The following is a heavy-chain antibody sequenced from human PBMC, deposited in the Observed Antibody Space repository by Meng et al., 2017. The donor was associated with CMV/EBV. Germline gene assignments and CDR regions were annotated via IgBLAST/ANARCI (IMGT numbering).Heavy chain of an antibody. Sequence: GESLKISCAASGFTFSSYSMNWVRQAPGKGLEWVSSISSSSSYIYYADLVKGRFTISRDNAKNSLYLQMNGLRAEDTAVYYCARASSGSYYLNWFDPWGQGTLVTVSS. V-gene: IGHV3-21*01. CDR3: ARASSGSYYLNWFDP. J-gene: IGHJ5*02. CDR1: GFTFSSYS. CDR2: ISSSSSYI. D-gene: IGHD1-26*01.